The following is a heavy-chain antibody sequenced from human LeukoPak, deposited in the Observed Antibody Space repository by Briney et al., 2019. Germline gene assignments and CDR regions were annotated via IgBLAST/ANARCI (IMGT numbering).Heavy chain of an antibody. CDR1: GDSVSSNSAA. J-gene: IGHJ5*02. D-gene: IGHD3-10*01. V-gene: IGHV6-1*01. CDR3: ARDPTLIRGLNWFDP. Sequence: PSQTLSLTWAISGDSVSSNSAAWNWIRQSPSRGLEWLGRTYYRSKWYNDYAVSVKSRISINPDTSKNQFSLHLNSVTPEDTAVYYCARDPTLIRGLNWFDPWGQGTLVTVSS. CDR2: TYYRSKWYN.